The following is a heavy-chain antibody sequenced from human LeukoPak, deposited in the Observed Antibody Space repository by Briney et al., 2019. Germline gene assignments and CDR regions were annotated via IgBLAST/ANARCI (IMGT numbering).Heavy chain of an antibody. J-gene: IGHJ4*02. CDR3: AKDSTVTTFDY. Sequence: GGSLRLYCAASGFTFSSYAMSWGRQAPGKGLEWVSAISGSGGSTYYADSVKGRFTISRDNSKNTLYLQMNSLRAEDTAVYYCAKDSTVTTFDYWGQGTLVTVAS. D-gene: IGHD4-17*01. CDR2: ISGSGGST. V-gene: IGHV3-23*01. CDR1: GFTFSSYA.